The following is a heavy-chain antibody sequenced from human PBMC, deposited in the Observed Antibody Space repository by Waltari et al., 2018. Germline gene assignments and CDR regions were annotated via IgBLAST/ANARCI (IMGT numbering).Heavy chain of an antibody. CDR2: ISSSGSTI. V-gene: IGHV3-48*03. CDR1: GFTFSSYE. Sequence: GGSLRLSCAASGFTFSSYEMNWVRQAPGKGLEWVSYISSSGSTIYYADSVKGRFTISRDNAKNSLYLQMNSLRAEDTAVYYCARADFWSGYYSVYWGQGTLVTVSS. CDR3: ARADFWSGYYSVY. J-gene: IGHJ4*02. D-gene: IGHD3-3*01.